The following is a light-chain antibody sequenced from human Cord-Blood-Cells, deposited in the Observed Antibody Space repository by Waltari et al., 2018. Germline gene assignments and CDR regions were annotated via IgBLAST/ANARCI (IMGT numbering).Light chain of an antibody. Sequence: EIVMTQSPATLSVSPGERATLPCRASQSVSSNLAWYQQKPGQAPRLHIYGASTRATGIPARFSGSGSGTEFTLTISSLQSEDFAVYYCQQYNNWPRTFGQGTKVEIK. CDR2: GAS. V-gene: IGKV3-15*01. CDR3: QQYNNWPRT. J-gene: IGKJ1*01. CDR1: QSVSSN.